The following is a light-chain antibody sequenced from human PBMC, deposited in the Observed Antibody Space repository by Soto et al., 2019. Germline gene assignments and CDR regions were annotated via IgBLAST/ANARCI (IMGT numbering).Light chain of an antibody. CDR1: QSVSSSY. CDR3: QQYDSSPGT. Sequence: EIVLTQSPGTLSLSPGERATLSCRASQSVSSSYLAGYQQKPGQAPRLLIYGASVRATGIPDRFSGSGSGTDFPLTISRLEPEDFAVFYCQQYDSSPGTFGQGTKVDVK. V-gene: IGKV3-20*01. CDR2: GAS. J-gene: IGKJ1*01.